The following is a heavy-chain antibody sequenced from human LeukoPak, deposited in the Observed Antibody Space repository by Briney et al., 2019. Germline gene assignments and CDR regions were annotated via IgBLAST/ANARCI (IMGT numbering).Heavy chain of an antibody. CDR1: GYTFTNFG. CDR3: ARDHSSSSQLFDY. J-gene: IGHJ4*02. CDR2: VSVYNGDT. D-gene: IGHD6-13*01. Sequence: GASVKVSCKASGYTFTNFGISWVRQAPGQGLEWLGWVSVYNGDTNFAQKLQGRFTMTTDTFTTTASMELRNLRSGDTAVYYCARDHSSSSQLFDYWGQGSLVTVSS. V-gene: IGHV1-18*01.